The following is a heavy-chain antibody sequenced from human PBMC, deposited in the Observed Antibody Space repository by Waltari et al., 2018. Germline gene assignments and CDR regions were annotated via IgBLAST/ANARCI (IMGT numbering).Heavy chain of an antibody. D-gene: IGHD4-17*01. CDR3: ARDQYGTLDY. CDR1: GGSISSSY. Sequence: QVQLQESGPGLLKPSETLSLTCTVSGGSISSSYWSWIRQPAGKGLEWIGRIYSSGSTNYNPSLTSRVTVSVDTSKNQFSLKLSSVTAADTAVYYCARDQYGTLDYWGQGTLVTVSS. V-gene: IGHV4-4*07. CDR2: IYSSGST. J-gene: IGHJ4*02.